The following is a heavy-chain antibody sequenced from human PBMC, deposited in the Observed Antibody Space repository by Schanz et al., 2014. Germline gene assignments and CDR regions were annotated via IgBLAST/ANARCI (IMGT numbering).Heavy chain of an antibody. D-gene: IGHD5-12*01. CDR2: ISSGGGST. J-gene: IGHJ4*02. CDR3: ARKVVATIGGYYDN. CDR1: GFTFSSYD. Sequence: VQLVESGGGVVQPGRSLRLSCVASGFTFSSYDVFWVRQAPGKGLEWVSSISSGGGSTYYADSVKGRFTMSRDNAKNSVFLQMNSLRAEDTAVYYCARKVVATIGGYYDNWGQGTLVIVSS. V-gene: IGHV3-48*03.